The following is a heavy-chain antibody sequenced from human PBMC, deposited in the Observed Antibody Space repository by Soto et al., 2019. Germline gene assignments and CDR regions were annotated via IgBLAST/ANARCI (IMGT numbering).Heavy chain of an antibody. J-gene: IGHJ6*02. V-gene: IGHV1-18*01. CDR1: GYTFTNYD. Sequence: QVHLVQSGAEVKKPGASVKVSCKASGYTFTNYDINWVRQAPGQGLEWMGWISTYTGNTNYAQKLQGRVTMTTDTATGTAYMELRSLRADDTAVYYCARGYYYGSGRPTPGGMDVWGQGPTVTVSS. CDR3: ARGYYYGSGRPTPGGMDV. D-gene: IGHD3-10*01. CDR2: ISTYTGNT.